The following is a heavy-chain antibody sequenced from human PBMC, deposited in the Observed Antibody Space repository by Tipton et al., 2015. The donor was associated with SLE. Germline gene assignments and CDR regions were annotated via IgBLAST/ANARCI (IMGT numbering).Heavy chain of an antibody. CDR3: ASPLGQQVENFQH. V-gene: IGHV5-51*03. CDR1: GYSFPSYW. CDR2: IYPGDSDT. J-gene: IGHJ1*01. D-gene: IGHD6-13*01. Sequence: QLVQSGAEVKKPGESLKISCKGSGYSFPSYWIGWVRQMPGKGLEWMGIIYPGDSDTRYSPSFQGQVTISADQAISPAYLQWSSLKAPDTARYYCASPLGQQVENFQHWGQGTLVTVSS.